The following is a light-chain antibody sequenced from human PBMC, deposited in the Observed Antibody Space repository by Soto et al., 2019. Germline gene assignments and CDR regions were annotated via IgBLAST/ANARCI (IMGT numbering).Light chain of an antibody. CDR2: AAS. V-gene: IGKV1-39*01. CDR1: QIISTY. Sequence: DIQMTQSPSSLSASVGDRVTITCRASQIISTYLNWYQQRAGLAPRLLIYAASSLQSGVPPRFSGSGSGTDFTLTISSRQPEDFATYFCQQTYSAPPTFGQGTKVDIK. CDR3: QQTYSAPPT. J-gene: IGKJ1*01.